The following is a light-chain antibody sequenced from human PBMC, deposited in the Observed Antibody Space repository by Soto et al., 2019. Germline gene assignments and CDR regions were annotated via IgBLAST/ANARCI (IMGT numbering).Light chain of an antibody. CDR3: QQYHSAPQT. V-gene: IGKV4-1*01. J-gene: IGKJ1*01. CDR2: WAS. Sequence: DIVMTQSPDSLAVSLGERATINCKSSQSVLYSPNNKNYVAWYQQKPGQPPKLLVYWASTRESGVPDRFSGSGSGTDFTLPISSLQAEDVAVYYCQQYHSAPQTFGQGTRVEIK. CDR1: QSVLYSPNNKNY.